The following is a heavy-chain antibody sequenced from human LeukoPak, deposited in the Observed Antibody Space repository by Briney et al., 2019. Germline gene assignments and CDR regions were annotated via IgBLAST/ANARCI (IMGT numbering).Heavy chain of an antibody. V-gene: IGHV2-70*11. CDR2: IDWDDDK. Sequence: ESVPTLVNPTQTLPLTCTFARFSLSTRGLCVSWISQPPGNAMEWLARIDWDDDKYYSTSLKTRITSSKDTAKIQVVLTMTNMDPVDTATYYGAHMTTMTHAFDSWGQGTRVSVSS. D-gene: IGHD4-17*01. CDR3: AHMTTMTHAFDS. CDR1: RFSLSTRGLC. J-gene: IGHJ4*02.